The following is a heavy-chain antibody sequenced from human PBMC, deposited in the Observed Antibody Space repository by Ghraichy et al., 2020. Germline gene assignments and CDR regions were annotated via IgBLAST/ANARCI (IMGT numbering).Heavy chain of an antibody. CDR3: ARGAAGQGLFDY. J-gene: IGHJ4*01. CDR1: GFTFSIYP. Sequence: GGSLRLSCALSGFTFSIYPIHWVRQAPGKGLEWVALISYDGNNTHYTGSVRGRFTISRDTSENTLYLQLNSLTIEDTAVYYCARGAAGQGLFDYWGPGTL. D-gene: IGHD6-13*01. V-gene: IGHV3-30*04. CDR2: ISYDGNNT.